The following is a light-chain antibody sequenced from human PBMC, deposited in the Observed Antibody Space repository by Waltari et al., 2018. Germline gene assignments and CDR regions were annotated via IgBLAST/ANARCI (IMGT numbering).Light chain of an antibody. J-gene: IGKJ1*01. CDR2: KAS. CDR3: QQYRNLWT. CDR1: QRLSNW. Sequence: DIQMTQSPSTLSASVGARVPTTCRASQRLSNWLAWYQQKPGKAPKVLIYKASTLESGVPSRFSGSGSGTEFTLTISSLQPDDFATYYCQQYRNLWTFGQGTKVEI. V-gene: IGKV1-5*03.